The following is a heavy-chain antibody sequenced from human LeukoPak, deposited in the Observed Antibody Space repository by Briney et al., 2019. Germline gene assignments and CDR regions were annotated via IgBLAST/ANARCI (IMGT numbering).Heavy chain of an antibody. Sequence: ASVKVSCKASGYTFTSYGISWVRQAPGQGLEWMGWLSAYNGNTNYAQKLQGRVTMTTDTSTSTAYMELRSLRAEDTAVYYCAKGSSWYRSGYFDYWGQGTLVTVSS. J-gene: IGHJ4*02. D-gene: IGHD6-13*01. V-gene: IGHV1-18*01. CDR2: LSAYNGNT. CDR1: GYTFTSYG. CDR3: AKGSSWYRSGYFDY.